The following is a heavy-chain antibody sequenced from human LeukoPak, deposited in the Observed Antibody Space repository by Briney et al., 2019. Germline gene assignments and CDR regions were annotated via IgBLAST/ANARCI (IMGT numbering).Heavy chain of an antibody. J-gene: IGHJ4*02. CDR3: ANIGGDIGWSGGDADY. V-gene: IGHV3-23*01. D-gene: IGHD2-15*01. Sequence: PGGSLRLSCAASGFTFSSYAMSWVRQAPGKGLEWVSAISGSGGSTYYADSVKGRFTISRDNSKNTLYLQMNSLRAEDTAVYYCANIGGDIGWSGGDADYWGQGTLVTVSS. CDR2: ISGSGGST. CDR1: GFTFSSYA.